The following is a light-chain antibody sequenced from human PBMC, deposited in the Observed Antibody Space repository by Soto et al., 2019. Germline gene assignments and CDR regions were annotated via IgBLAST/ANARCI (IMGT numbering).Light chain of an antibody. CDR2: DVS. CDR3: CSYAGDLAL. Sequence: QSALTQPRSVSGSPGQSVTISCTGTSSDVGGYDFVSWYQQHPGKAPKLMISDVSKRPSGVPDRFSGSKSGNTASLTISGLQAEDEADYYCCSYAGDLALFGGGTHLTVL. CDR1: SSDVGGYDF. V-gene: IGLV2-11*01. J-gene: IGLJ7*01.